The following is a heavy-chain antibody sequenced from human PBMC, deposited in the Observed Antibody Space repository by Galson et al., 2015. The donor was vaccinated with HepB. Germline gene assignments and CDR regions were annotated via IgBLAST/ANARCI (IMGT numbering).Heavy chain of an antibody. CDR2: ITSSGGNS. V-gene: IGHV3-23*01. D-gene: IGHD2-15*01. CDR1: GFSFTRYA. CDR3: AKDGIMVANNPYHFHY. Sequence: SLRLSCAASGFSFTRYAMTWVRQAPGKGLEWVSSITSSGGNSYYKDSVKGRFTVSRDNSKNTLLLQLNSLRAEDTAMYFCAKDGIMVANNPYHFHYWGQGTLVTVSS. J-gene: IGHJ4*02.